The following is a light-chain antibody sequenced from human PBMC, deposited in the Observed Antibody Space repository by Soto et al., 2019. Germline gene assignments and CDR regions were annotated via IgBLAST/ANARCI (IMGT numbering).Light chain of an antibody. CDR3: LQYNTFPHT. CDR1: QMIGRW. J-gene: IGKJ2*01. CDR2: DAT. V-gene: IGKV1-5*01. Sequence: IQMTQSPSTLSASVGDTVTLTCRSSQMIGRWLAWYQQKPGTAPRLIIYDATSLQSGVPSRFSASASGTDFTLTISSLHPDDFATYYCLQYNTFPHTFGQGTKLEI.